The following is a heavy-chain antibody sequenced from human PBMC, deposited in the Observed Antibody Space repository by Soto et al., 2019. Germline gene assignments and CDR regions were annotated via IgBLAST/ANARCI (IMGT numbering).Heavy chain of an antibody. Sequence: GGSLRLSCAASGFTFSSYAMSWVRQASGKGLEWVSAISGSGGSTYYADSVKGRFTISRDNSKNTLYLQMNSLRAEDTAVYYCAKDMWSSSSYFDYWGQGTLVTVSS. D-gene: IGHD6-6*01. J-gene: IGHJ4*02. CDR2: ISGSGGST. V-gene: IGHV3-23*01. CDR3: AKDMWSSSSYFDY. CDR1: GFTFSSYA.